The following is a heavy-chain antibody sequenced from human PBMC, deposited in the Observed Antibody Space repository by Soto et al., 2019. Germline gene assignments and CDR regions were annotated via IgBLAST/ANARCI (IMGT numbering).Heavy chain of an antibody. V-gene: IGHV4-30-2*01. CDR3: ARGSRRDGYKN. J-gene: IGHJ4*02. Sequence: PSETLSLTCAVSGGSISSGGYSWSWIRQPPGKGLEWIGYIYHSGSTYYNPSLKSRVTISVDRSKNQFSLKLSSVTAADTAVYYCARGSRRDGYKNWGQGTLVTVS. D-gene: IGHD5-12*01. CDR2: IYHSGST. CDR1: GGSISSGGYS.